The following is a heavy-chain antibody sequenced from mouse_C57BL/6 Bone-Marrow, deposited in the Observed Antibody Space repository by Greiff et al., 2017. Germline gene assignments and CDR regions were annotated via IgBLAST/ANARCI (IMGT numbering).Heavy chain of an antibody. V-gene: IGHV1-19*01. CDR3: ARRYYYGSSGDY. CDR1: GYTFTDYY. Sequence: EVQLQQSGPVLVKPGASVKMSCMASGYTFTDYYMNWVKQSHGKSLEWIGVINPYNGGTSYNQKFKGKATLTVDKSSSTAYMELNSLTSEDSAVYYCARRYYYGSSGDYWGQGTTLTVSS. CDR2: INPYNGGT. D-gene: IGHD1-1*01. J-gene: IGHJ2*01.